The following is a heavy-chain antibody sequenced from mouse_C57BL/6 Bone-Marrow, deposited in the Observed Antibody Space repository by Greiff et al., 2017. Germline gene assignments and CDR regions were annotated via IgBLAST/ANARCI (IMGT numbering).Heavy chain of an antibody. J-gene: IGHJ3*01. V-gene: IGHV1-47*01. D-gene: IGHD1-2*01. CDR2: FHPYNDDT. CDR1: GYTFTTYP. CDR3: ARREHGPREFAY. Sequence: VQGVESGAELVKPGASVKMSCKASGYTFTTYPIEWMKQNHGKSLEWIGNFHPYNDDTKYNEKFKGKATLTVEKSSSTVYLELSRLTSDDSAVYYCARREHGPREFAYWGQGTLVTVSA.